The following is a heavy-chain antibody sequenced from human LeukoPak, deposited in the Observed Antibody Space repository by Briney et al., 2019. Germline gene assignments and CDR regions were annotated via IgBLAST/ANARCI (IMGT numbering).Heavy chain of an antibody. Sequence: GASVTVSCKAYRYTFTSYGISWVRQAHGQGLEWMGWISAYNGNTNYAQKLQGRGTMTTDTSTSTAYMELRSLRSDDTAVYYCARDPRDYYDSSYPFDYWGQGTLVTVSS. J-gene: IGHJ4*02. CDR3: ARDPRDYYDSSYPFDY. V-gene: IGHV1-18*01. CDR2: ISAYNGNT. D-gene: IGHD3-22*01. CDR1: RYTFTSYG.